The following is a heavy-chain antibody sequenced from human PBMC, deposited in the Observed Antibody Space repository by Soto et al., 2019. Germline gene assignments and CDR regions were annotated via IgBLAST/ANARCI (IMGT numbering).Heavy chain of an antibody. CDR1: GGSISSYY. Sequence: QVQLQESGPGLVKPSETLSLSCTVSGGSISSYYWSWIRQPPGKGLEWIGYIYHSGSTKYNPSLNSRVTISIDTSRHQFSLKLSFVTAADTAIYYCASIPRGHTFGWFDYWGQGSLVTVSS. V-gene: IGHV4-59*01. J-gene: IGHJ4*02. CDR3: ASIPRGHTFGWFDY. D-gene: IGHD5-18*01. CDR2: IYHSGST.